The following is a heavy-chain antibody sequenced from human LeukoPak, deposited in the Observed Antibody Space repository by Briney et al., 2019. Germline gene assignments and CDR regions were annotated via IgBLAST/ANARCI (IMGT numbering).Heavy chain of an antibody. CDR3: ARGKGYDFWSGSVWFDP. V-gene: IGHV4-61*02. D-gene: IGHD3-3*01. CDR1: GGSISSGTYY. Sequence: SETLSLTCTVSGGSISSGTYYWSWMRQPAGKGLEWIGRIYTSGTTNYNPSLKSRVTISVDTSKNRFSLKLTSVTAADTAVYYCARGKGYDFWSGSVWFDPWGQGTLVTFSS. J-gene: IGHJ5*02. CDR2: IYTSGTT.